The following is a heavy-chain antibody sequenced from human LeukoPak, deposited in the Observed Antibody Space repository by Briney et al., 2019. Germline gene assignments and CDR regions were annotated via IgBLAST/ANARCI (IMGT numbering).Heavy chain of an antibody. CDR2: INPNSGGT. V-gene: IGHV1-2*04. CDR1: GYTFTGYY. D-gene: IGHD4-11*01. J-gene: IGHJ1*01. Sequence: ASVKVSCKASGYTFTGYYMHWVRQAPGQGLEWMGWINPNSGGTNYAQKFQGWVTMTRDSSKNTLYLQMNSLRAEDTAVYYCARGADYTLPGQYFQHWGQGTLVTVSS. CDR3: ARGADYTLPGQYFQH.